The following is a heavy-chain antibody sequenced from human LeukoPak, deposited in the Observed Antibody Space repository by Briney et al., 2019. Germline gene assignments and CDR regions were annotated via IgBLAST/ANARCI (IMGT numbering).Heavy chain of an antibody. Sequence: ASVEVSCKASGYTFTNYAMNWVRQAPGQGLEWMGWINTNAGNPTYAQGFTGRFVFSLDTSVSTAYLQINSLKAEDTAVYYCARVLYCSGSSCYSLRDWGQGTLVTVSS. D-gene: IGHD2-15*01. CDR2: INTNAGNP. J-gene: IGHJ4*02. CDR3: ARVLYCSGSSCYSLRD. V-gene: IGHV7-4-1*02. CDR1: GYTFTNYA.